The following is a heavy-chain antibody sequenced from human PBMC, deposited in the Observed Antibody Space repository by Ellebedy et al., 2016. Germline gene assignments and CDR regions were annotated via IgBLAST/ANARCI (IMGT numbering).Heavy chain of an antibody. V-gene: IGHV1-8*01. CDR2: MNPNSGNT. D-gene: IGHD4-23*01. Sequence: ASVKVSXKASGYTFTSYDINWVRQATGQGLEWMGWMNPNSGNTGYAQKFQGRVTMTRNTSISTAYMELSSLRSEDTAVYYCARARPKDYGGNFDYWGQGTLVTVSS. CDR3: ARARPKDYGGNFDY. CDR1: GYTFTSYD. J-gene: IGHJ4*02.